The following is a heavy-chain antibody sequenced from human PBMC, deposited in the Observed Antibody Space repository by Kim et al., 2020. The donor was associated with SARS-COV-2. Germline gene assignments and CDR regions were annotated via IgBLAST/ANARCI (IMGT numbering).Heavy chain of an antibody. V-gene: IGHV3-21*01. CDR2: ISSSSSYI. CDR3: ARDSSSGWDYYYYYGMDV. J-gene: IGHJ6*02. Sequence: GGSLRLSCAASGFTFSSYSMNWVRQAPGKGLEWVSSISSSSSYIYYADSVKGRFTISRDNAKNSLYLQMNSLRAEDTAVYYCARDSSSGWDYYYYYGMDVWGQGTTVTVSS. CDR1: GFTFSSYS. D-gene: IGHD6-19*01.